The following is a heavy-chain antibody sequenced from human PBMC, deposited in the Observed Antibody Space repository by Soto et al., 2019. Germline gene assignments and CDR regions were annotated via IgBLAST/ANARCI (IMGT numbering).Heavy chain of an antibody. D-gene: IGHD3-10*01. J-gene: IGHJ6*03. Sequence: GGSLRLSCAASGFTFSSYGMHWVRQAPGKGLEWVAVIWYDGSNKYYADSVKGRFTISRDNSKNTLYLQMNSLRAEDTAVYYCARVPVPLGFGESDYYYYYMDVWGKGTTVTVSS. CDR3: ARVPVPLGFGESDYYYYYMDV. V-gene: IGHV3-33*01. CDR2: IWYDGSNK. CDR1: GFTFSSYG.